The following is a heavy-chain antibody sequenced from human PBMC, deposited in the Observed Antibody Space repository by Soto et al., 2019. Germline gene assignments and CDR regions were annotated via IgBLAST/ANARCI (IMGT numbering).Heavy chain of an antibody. CDR1: GFTFSSYG. J-gene: IGHJ2*01. Sequence: QVQLVESGGGVVQPGRSLRLSCAASGFTFSSYGMHWVRQAPGKGLEWVAVISYDGSNKYYPDSVKGRFTISRDNSKNTLYLQMNSLRAEDTAVYYCAKDSTVVVTAIGSWYFDLWGRGTLVTVSS. D-gene: IGHD2-21*02. V-gene: IGHV3-30*18. CDR3: AKDSTVVVTAIGSWYFDL. CDR2: ISYDGSNK.